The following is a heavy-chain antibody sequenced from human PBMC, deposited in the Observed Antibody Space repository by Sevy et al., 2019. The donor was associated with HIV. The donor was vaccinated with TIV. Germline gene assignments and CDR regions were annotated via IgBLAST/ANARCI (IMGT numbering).Heavy chain of an antibody. CDR1: GFTFSDYY. J-gene: IGHJ2*01. Sequence: GGSLRLSCAASGFTFSDYYMSWIRQAPGKGLEGVSYISSSGSTIYYADSVKGRFTISRANAKNSLYLQMNSLRAEDTAVYYCARDPTGDLWYFDLCGRGTLVTVSS. V-gene: IGHV3-11*01. CDR2: ISSSGSTI. CDR3: ARDPTGDLWYFDL. D-gene: IGHD7-27*01.